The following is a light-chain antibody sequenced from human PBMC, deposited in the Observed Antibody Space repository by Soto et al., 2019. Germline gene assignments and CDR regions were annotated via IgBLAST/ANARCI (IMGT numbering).Light chain of an antibody. J-gene: IGKJ3*01. V-gene: IGKV1-27*01. CDR2: AAS. CDR1: QGISNY. CDR3: QKYSSVPL. Sequence: DIPMTQSPSSLSASVGDRVTITCRASQGISNYIAWYQQKPGKAPKLLIYAASTLQSGVPSRFSGSGSGTDLTLTINSLQPEDVATYSCQKYSSVPLFGPGTKVDIK.